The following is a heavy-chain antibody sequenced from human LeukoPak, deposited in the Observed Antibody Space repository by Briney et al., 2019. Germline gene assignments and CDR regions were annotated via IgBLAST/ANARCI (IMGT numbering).Heavy chain of an antibody. CDR3: ARRHEDDDYSDS. V-gene: IGHV1-69*04. CDR2: IIPIVDIA. D-gene: IGHD1-1*01. Sequence: GAPVKTSCKASGGTFNIYAFTWVRQAPGGGLEWMGRIIPIVDIANYAQKFQGRLTFSADRSTNSVYMELSSLTSEDTAVYYCARRHEDDDYSDSWGEGTLVTVSS. J-gene: IGHJ4*02. CDR1: GGTFNIYA.